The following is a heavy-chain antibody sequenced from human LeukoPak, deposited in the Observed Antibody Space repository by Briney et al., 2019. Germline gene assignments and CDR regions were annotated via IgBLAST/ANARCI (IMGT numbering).Heavy chain of an antibody. CDR1: GFTFSTYW. Sequence: GGSLRLSCAASGFTFSTYWMHWVRQPPGKGLEWVSRIKGDGSITTYADSVMGRFTISRDNAKSTLFSQMNSLRVEDTAMYYCAKSDWFDPWGQGTLVTVSS. CDR2: IKGDGSIT. CDR3: AKSDWFDP. J-gene: IGHJ5*02. V-gene: IGHV3-74*01.